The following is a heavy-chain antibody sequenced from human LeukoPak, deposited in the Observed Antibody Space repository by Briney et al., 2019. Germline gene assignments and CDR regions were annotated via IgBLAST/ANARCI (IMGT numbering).Heavy chain of an antibody. Sequence: EESLKISCKASGYTFSDYWIGWVRQMPGEGLEWMGIIYPGESDIRYSPSFQGQVTISADKSISTAYLQWSSLKASDTAMYYCARRYDILTGHPVFDYWGQGTLVTVSS. CDR2: IYPGESDI. CDR3: ARRYDILTGHPVFDY. J-gene: IGHJ4*02. D-gene: IGHD3-9*01. CDR1: GYTFSDYW. V-gene: IGHV5-51*01.